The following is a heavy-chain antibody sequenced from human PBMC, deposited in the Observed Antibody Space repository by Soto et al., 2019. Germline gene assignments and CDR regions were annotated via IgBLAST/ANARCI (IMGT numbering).Heavy chain of an antibody. V-gene: IGHV4-39*01. CDR2: IYYSGST. J-gene: IGHJ4*02. D-gene: IGHD3-3*01. CDR1: GGSISSSSYY. Sequence: AETLSLTCTVSGGSISSSSYYWGWIRQPPGKGLEWIGSIYYSGSTYYNPSLKSRVTISVDTSKNQFSLKLSSVTAADTAVYYCATPGDYDFWSGDRFDYWGQGTLVTVSS. CDR3: ATPGDYDFWSGDRFDY.